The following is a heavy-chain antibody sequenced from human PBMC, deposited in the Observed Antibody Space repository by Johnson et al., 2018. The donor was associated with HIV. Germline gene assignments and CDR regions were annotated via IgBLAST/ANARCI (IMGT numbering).Heavy chain of an antibody. J-gene: IGHJ3*02. CDR3: ARVTQQVVRVGSDAFDI. V-gene: IGHV3-30*03. CDR1: GFTFSSYG. Sequence: QVQLVQSGGGVVQPGRSLRLSCAASGFTFSSYGMHWVRQAPGKRLEWVAVISYDGSNKYYADSVKGRFTISRDNSKNTLYLQMNSLRAEDTAVYYCARVTQQVVRVGSDAFDIWGQGTMVTVSS. D-gene: IGHD4-23*01. CDR2: ISYDGSNK.